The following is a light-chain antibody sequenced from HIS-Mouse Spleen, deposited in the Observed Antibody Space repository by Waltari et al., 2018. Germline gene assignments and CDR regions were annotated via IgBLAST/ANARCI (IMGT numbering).Light chain of an antibody. J-gene: IGLJ2*01. CDR1: SGSIASNS. CDR3: QSYDSSNVV. Sequence: NFMLTQPHPVSDSPGTTVTISCIGSSGSIASNSVQRSQHRPGIAPTTVIYDDNQRPSGVPDRFSGSIDSSSNSASLTISGLKTEDEADYYCQSYDSSNVVFGGGTKLTVL. V-gene: IGLV6-57*02. CDR2: DDN.